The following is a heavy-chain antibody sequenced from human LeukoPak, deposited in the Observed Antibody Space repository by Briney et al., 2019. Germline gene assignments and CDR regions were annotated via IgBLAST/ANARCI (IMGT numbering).Heavy chain of an antibody. CDR1: GYTFTGYY. CDR3: ARDLHETAVTTWCAFDI. J-gene: IGHJ3*02. Sequence: ASVKVSCKASGYTFTGYYMHWVRQAPGQGLEWMGWINPHKGDTTYVQKFQGRVTMTTDTSTSTAYIELRSLRSDDTAVYYCARDLHETAVTTWCAFDIWGQGTMVTVSS. D-gene: IGHD4-17*01. CDR2: INPHKGDT. V-gene: IGHV1-2*02.